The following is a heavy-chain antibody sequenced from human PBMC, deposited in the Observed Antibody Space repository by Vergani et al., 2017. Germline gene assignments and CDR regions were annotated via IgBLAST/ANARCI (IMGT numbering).Heavy chain of an antibody. J-gene: IGHJ5*02. D-gene: IGHD6-19*01. V-gene: IGHV4-39*01. CDR1: GASIRSSNYY. CDR2: IYYSGGT. Sequence: QLQLQESGPGLVKPSATLSLTCSVSGASIRSSNYYCGWIRQPPGKGLEWIASIYYSGGTYYNPSLKSRVTIPVDTSKNQFSLKLSSVTAADTAVYFCARHSTVEWLVKLGWIDPWGQGILVTVSS. CDR3: ARHSTVEWLVKLGWIDP.